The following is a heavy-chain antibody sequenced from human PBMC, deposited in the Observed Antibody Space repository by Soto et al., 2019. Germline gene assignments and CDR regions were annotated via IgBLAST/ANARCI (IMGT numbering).Heavy chain of an antibody. CDR3: ARGADYYDSADY. V-gene: IGHV1-3*01. D-gene: IGHD3-22*01. Sequence: GASVKVSCKASGYTFTRYAMHWVRQAPGQRPEWMGWINAGNGNTKYSQKFQGRVTITRDTSASTAYMELSSLRSEDTAVYYCARGADYYDSADYWGQGTLVTVSS. J-gene: IGHJ4*02. CDR1: GYTFTRYA. CDR2: INAGNGNT.